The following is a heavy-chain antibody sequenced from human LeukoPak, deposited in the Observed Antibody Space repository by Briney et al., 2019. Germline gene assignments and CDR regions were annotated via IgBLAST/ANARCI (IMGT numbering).Heavy chain of an antibody. CDR3: ARRGNRNWFDP. V-gene: IGHV4-39*01. D-gene: IGHD1-14*01. J-gene: IGHJ5*02. CDR2: IYYTGST. CDR1: GGSISSSNYY. Sequence: ASETLSLTRTVSGGSISSSNYYWGWIRQPPGKGLEWIGSIYYTGSTYYNPSLKSRVTISVDTSKNQFSLKLSSVTAADTAVYYCARRGNRNWFDPWGQGTLVTVSS.